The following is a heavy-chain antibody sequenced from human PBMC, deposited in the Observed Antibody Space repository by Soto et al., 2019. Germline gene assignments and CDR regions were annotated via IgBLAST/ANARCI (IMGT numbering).Heavy chain of an antibody. V-gene: IGHV4-59*12. CDR2: IYHSGST. CDR1: GGSISSYY. J-gene: IGHJ4*02. D-gene: IGHD4-17*01. CDR3: ARNAGNDYGDYEIDY. Sequence: PSETLSLTCTVSGGSISSYYWSWSRQPPWKGLEWIGYIYHSGSTYYNPSLKSRVTISVDRSKNQFSLKLSSVTAADTAVYYCARNAGNDYGDYEIDYWGQGTLVTVSS.